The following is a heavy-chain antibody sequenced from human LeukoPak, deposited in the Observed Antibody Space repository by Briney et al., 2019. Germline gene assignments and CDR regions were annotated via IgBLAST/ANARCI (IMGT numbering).Heavy chain of an antibody. J-gene: IGHJ4*02. V-gene: IGHV3-23*01. CDR3: AKGFRSGWYLDYFDY. Sequence: GGSLRLSCAASGFTFSSYAMSWVRQAPGKGLEWVSAISGSGGSTYYADSVKGQFTISRDNSKNTLYLQMNSLRAEDTAVYYCAKGFRSGWYLDYFDYWGQGTLVTVSS. CDR1: GFTFSSYA. D-gene: IGHD6-19*01. CDR2: ISGSGGST.